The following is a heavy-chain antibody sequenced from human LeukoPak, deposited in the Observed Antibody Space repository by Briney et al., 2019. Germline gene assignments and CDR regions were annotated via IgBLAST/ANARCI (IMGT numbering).Heavy chain of an antibody. CDR1: GFSFSSST. CDR3: ARGCSGGSCYESKFDP. Sequence: GGSLRLSCAASGFSFSSSTMHWVRQAPGKGLEWVANIKQDGSEKYYVDSVKGRFTISRDNAKNSLYLQMNSLRAEDTAVYYCARGCSGGSCYESKFDPWGQGTLVTVSS. CDR2: IKQDGSEK. D-gene: IGHD2-15*01. J-gene: IGHJ5*02. V-gene: IGHV3-7*01.